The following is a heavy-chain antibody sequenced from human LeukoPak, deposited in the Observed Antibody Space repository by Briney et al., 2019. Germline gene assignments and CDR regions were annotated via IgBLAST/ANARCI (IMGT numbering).Heavy chain of an antibody. V-gene: IGHV3-21*01. J-gene: IGHJ3*02. CDR2: ISSSSSYI. D-gene: IGHD2/OR15-2a*01. CDR3: ARRRSMGSDAFDI. Sequence: GGSLRLSCAASGFTFSIYSMKLVRQAPGKGLEWVSSISSSSSYIYYADSVKGRFTISRDNAKNSLYLQMNSLRAEDTAVYYCARRRSMGSDAFDIWGQGTMVTVSS. CDR1: GFTFSIYS.